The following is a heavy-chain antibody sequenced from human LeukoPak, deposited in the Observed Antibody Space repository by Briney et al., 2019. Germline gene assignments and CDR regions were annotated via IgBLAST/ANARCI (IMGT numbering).Heavy chain of an antibody. CDR2: IKPNSGGT. Sequence: ASVKVSCKASGYTFTGYYMHWVRQATGQGLEWMGWIKPNSGGTNYAQKFQGRVTMTRDTSISTAYMELSRLRSDDTAVYYCARETGRYCSSTSCLSYWGQGTLVTVSS. CDR1: GYTFTGYY. CDR3: ARETGRYCSSTSCLSY. V-gene: IGHV1-2*02. D-gene: IGHD2-2*01. J-gene: IGHJ4*02.